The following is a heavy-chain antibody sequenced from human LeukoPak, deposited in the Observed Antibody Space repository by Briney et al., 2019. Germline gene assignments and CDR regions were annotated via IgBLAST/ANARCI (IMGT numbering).Heavy chain of an antibody. D-gene: IGHD1-26*01. J-gene: IGHJ4*02. Sequence: PSETLSLTCTVSGGSISSSSYYWGWIRQPPGKGLEWIGSIYYSGSTYYNPSLKSRVTISVDTSKNQFSLKLSSVTAADTAVYYCARDSGSYQGRFDYWGQGTLVTVSS. CDR1: GGSISSSSYY. V-gene: IGHV4-39*07. CDR3: ARDSGSYQGRFDY. CDR2: IYYSGST.